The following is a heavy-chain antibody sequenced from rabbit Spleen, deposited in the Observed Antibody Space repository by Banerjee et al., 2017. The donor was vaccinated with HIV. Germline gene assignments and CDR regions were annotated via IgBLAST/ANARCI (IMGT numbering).Heavy chain of an antibody. CDR1: GVSFSDRDV. D-gene: IGHD3-1*01. Sequence: QSLEESGGGLVKPEGSLTLTCKASGVSFSDRDVMCWVRQAPGKGLQWIACINTYTARPVYATWAKGRFTISRTSSTTVTLQMTSLTAADTATYFCARDLATVVGWNFNLWGPGTLVTVS. V-gene: IGHV1S40*01. CDR2: INTYTARP. CDR3: ARDLATVVGWNFNL. J-gene: IGHJ4*01.